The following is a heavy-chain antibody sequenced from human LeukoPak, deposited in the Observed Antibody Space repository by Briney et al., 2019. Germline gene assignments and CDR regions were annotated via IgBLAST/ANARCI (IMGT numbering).Heavy chain of an antibody. CDR2: ISYDGSNK. J-gene: IGHJ4*02. CDR3: AAWWDFWSGYSDV. D-gene: IGHD3-3*01. CDR1: GFTFSSYA. V-gene: IGHV3-30-3*01. Sequence: GGSLRLSCAASGFTFSSYAISWVRQAPGKGLEWVAVISYDGSNKYYADSVKGRFTISRDNSKNTLYLQMNSLRAEDTAVYYCAAWWDFWSGYSDVWGQGTLVTVSS.